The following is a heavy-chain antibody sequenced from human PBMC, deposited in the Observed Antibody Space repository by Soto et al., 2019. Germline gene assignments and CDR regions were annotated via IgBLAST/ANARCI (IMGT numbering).Heavy chain of an antibody. CDR2: IIPILGIA. V-gene: IGHV1-69*02. CDR3: ARGTVNPRSWCDP. D-gene: IGHD1-1*01. J-gene: IGHJ5*02. CDR1: GGTFSSYT. Sequence: QVQLVQSGAEVKKPGSSVKVSCKSSGGTFSSYTISWVRQAPGQGLEWMGRIIPILGIANYAQKFQGRVTSTSNKTRSTAYVAVSRPSSEDTAVYYCARGTVNPRSWCDPWGKGSPVTVPS.